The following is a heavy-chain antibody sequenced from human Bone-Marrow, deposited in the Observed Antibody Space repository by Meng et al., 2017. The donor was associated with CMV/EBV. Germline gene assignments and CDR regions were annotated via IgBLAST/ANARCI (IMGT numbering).Heavy chain of an antibody. CDR1: GGTFSSYA. D-gene: IGHD2-2*02. CDR3: ARGDIVVVPAAIHYYYYGMDV. CDR2: MNPNSGNT. J-gene: IGHJ6*02. Sequence: ASVKVSCKASGGTFSSYAISWVRQATGQGLEWMGWMNPNSGNTGYAQKFQGRVTMTRNTSISTAYMELSSLRSEDTAVYYCARGDIVVVPAAIHYYYYGMDVWGQGNTVTVYS. V-gene: IGHV1-8*02.